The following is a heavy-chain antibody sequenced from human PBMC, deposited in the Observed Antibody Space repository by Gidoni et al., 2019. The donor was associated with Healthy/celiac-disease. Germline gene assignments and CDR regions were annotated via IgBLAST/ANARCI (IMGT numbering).Heavy chain of an antibody. CDR2: IYYSGST. V-gene: IGHV4-39*01. Sequence: QLQLQESGPGLVTPSETLSLTCTVSGGSISSSSYYWGWLRQPPGKGLEWIGSIYYSGSTYYNPSLKSRVTISVDTSKNQFSLKLSSVTAADTAVYYCARLKYDSSGYSPSYYYYYGMDVWGQGTTVTVSS. CDR3: ARLKYDSSGYSPSYYYYYGMDV. D-gene: IGHD3-22*01. CDR1: GGSISSSSYY. J-gene: IGHJ6*02.